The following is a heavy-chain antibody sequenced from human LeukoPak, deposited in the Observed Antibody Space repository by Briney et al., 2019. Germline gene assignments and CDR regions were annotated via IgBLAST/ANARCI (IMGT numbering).Heavy chain of an antibody. J-gene: IGHJ3*02. CDR1: GGSISSYY. V-gene: IGHV4-59*01. Sequence: SETLSLTCTVSGGSISSYYCSWIRQPPGKGLEWIGYIYYSGSTNYNPSLKGRVPISVDTSKNQFSLKRGSVTAAATAVDSLATSKGGYTCNKGPCDIWCQGTIVPDSP. D-gene: IGHD1/OR15-1a*01. CDR2: IYYSGST. CDR3: ATSKGGYTCNKGPCDI.